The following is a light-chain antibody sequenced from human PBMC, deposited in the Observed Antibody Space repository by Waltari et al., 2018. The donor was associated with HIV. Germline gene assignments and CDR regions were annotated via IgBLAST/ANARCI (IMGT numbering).Light chain of an antibody. V-gene: IGLV1-51*01. Sequence: QSVLTQPPSVSAAPGQKVTISCSGSSSNIGKNNVCWYQQLPGTAPKLLIYDNNKRPSGIPDRFSGSKSGTSATLGITGLQTGDEADYYCGTWDSSLSAWVFGGGTKLTVL. CDR2: DNN. J-gene: IGLJ3*02. CDR3: GTWDSSLSAWV. CDR1: SSNIGKNN.